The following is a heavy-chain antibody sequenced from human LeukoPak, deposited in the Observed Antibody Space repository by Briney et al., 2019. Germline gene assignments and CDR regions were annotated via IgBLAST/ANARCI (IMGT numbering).Heavy chain of an antibody. Sequence: GGSLRLSCAASGFTFSSYSMNWVRQAPGKGLEWVSSINSDSNYIYYADSVKGRFTISRDAKNSVYLQMNSLRAEDTAVYYCARKLWFGEPCCYFDYWGQGTLVTVSS. CDR3: ARKLWFGEPCCYFDY. J-gene: IGHJ4*02. V-gene: IGHV3-21*01. CDR1: GFTFSSYS. D-gene: IGHD3-10*01. CDR2: INSDSNYI.